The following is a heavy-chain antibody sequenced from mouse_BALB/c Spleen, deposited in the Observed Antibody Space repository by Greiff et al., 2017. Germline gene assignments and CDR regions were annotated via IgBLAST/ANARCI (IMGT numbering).Heavy chain of an antibody. V-gene: IGHV1-87*01. Sequence: VQLQQSGAELARPGASVKLSCKASGYTFTSYWMPWVNQRPGQGLEWIGAIYPGVGDTRYTQKFKGKATLTADKSSSTAYMQLSSLASEDSAVYYCARERGSSDYWGQGTTLTVSS. CDR2: IYPGVGDT. CDR1: GYTFTSYW. J-gene: IGHJ2*01. CDR3: ARERGSSDY. D-gene: IGHD1-1*01.